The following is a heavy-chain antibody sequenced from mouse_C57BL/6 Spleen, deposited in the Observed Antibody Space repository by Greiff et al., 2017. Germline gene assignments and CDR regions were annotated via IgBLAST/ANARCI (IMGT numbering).Heavy chain of an antibody. CDR2: INPSNGGT. J-gene: IGHJ1*03. CDR1: GYTFTSYW. CDR3: SRWDYGNIYWYFDV. V-gene: IGHV1-53*01. D-gene: IGHD2-1*01. Sequence: QVQLQQPGTELVKPGASVKLSCKASGYTFTSYWMHWVKQRPGQGLEWIGNINPSNGGTNYNEKFKSKATLTVDKSSSTAYMQLSSLTSEDSAVYYCSRWDYGNIYWYFDVWGTGTTVTVSS.